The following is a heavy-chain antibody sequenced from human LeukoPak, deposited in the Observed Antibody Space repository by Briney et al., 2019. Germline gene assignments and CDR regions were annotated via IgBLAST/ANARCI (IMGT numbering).Heavy chain of an antibody. V-gene: IGHV4-59*08. J-gene: IGHJ3*02. CDR2: IYYNGGA. Sequence: PSETLSLTCTVSGASVSSYSWSWIRQPPGKGLEWIGYIYYNGGANYNPSLKSRVTISVDTSKNQFSLKLASVTAADTAVYYCARHNYVGSGAFDIWGQETMVTVSS. CDR3: ARHNYVGSGAFDI. D-gene: IGHD2-15*01. CDR1: GASVSSYS.